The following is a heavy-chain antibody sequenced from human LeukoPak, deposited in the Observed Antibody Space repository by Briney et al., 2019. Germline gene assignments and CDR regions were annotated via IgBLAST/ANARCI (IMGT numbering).Heavy chain of an antibody. CDR1: GYTFTSYG. J-gene: IGHJ4*02. D-gene: IGHD4-23*01. V-gene: IGHV1-18*01. Sequence: ASVKVSCKASGYTFTSYGISWVRQAPGQGLEWMGWISAYNGNTNYAQKLQGRVTMTTDTSTSTAYVELRSLRSDDTAVYYCARDPGWYGGNLIDYWGQGTLVTVSS. CDR3: ARDPGWYGGNLIDY. CDR2: ISAYNGNT.